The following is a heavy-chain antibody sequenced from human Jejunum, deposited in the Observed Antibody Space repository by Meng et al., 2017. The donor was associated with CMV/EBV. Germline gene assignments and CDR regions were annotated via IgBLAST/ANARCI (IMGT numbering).Heavy chain of an antibody. Sequence: VSLGSVTDDFWTWMRQSPGKGLEWIGYVYNHGGTKYNPSLSGRVRIFLDTSKNQFSLTLTSVSAADTANYFCARDAPGSGRCLDYWGQGTLVTVSS. CDR2: VYNHGGT. V-gene: IGHV4-59*02. D-gene: IGHD3-10*01. CDR1: LGSVTDDF. CDR3: ARDAPGSGRCLDY. J-gene: IGHJ4*02.